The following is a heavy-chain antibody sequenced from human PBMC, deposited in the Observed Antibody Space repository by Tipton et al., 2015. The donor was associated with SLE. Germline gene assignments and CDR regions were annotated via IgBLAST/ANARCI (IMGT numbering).Heavy chain of an antibody. CDR1: GFSFTSYW. CDR2: IYPGDSDT. CDR3: ASPISYGAGTYYNAFDY. J-gene: IGHJ4*02. Sequence: QLVQSGAEVKKPGESLKISCEGSGFSFTSYWIGWVRQIPGKGLEWMGIIYPGDSDTRYSPSFQGQVTISADKSINTVYLQWTSLKASDTAMYYCASPISYGAGTYYNAFDYWGQGTLVTVSS. D-gene: IGHD3-10*01. V-gene: IGHV5-51*03.